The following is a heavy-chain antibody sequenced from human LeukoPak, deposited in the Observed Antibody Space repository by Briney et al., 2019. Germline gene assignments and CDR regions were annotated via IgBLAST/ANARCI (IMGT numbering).Heavy chain of an antibody. CDR2: INPNSGGT. D-gene: IGHD5-18*01. CDR3: ARGTAMVVNDAFDI. Sequence: EASVKVSCKASGYTFTGYYMHWVRQAPGQGLEWMGWINPNSGGTNYAQKFQGRVTMTRDTSISTAYMELSRLRSDDTAVYYCARGTAMVVNDAFDIWGQGTMVTVSS. J-gene: IGHJ3*02. CDR1: GYTFTGYY. V-gene: IGHV1-2*02.